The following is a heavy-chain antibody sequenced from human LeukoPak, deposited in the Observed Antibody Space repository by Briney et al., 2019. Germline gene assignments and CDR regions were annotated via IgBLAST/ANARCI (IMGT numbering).Heavy chain of an antibody. Sequence: GGSLRLSCAASGFTFGSYSMNWVRQAPGKGLEWVSSISSSSSYIYYADSVKGRFAISRDNAKNSLYLQMNSLRAEDTAVYYCARGETAMVDYWGQGTLVTVSS. CDR3: ARGETAMVDY. J-gene: IGHJ4*02. V-gene: IGHV3-21*01. CDR2: ISSSSSYI. D-gene: IGHD5-18*01. CDR1: GFTFGSYS.